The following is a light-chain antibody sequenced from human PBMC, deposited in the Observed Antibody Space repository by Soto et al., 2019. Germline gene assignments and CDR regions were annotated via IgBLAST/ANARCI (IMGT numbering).Light chain of an antibody. J-gene: IGKJ1*01. CDR2: KAS. CDR1: QSISIW. V-gene: IGKV1-5*03. Sequence: DIQMTQSPSTLSASVGDRVTITCRASQSISIWLAWYQQKPGKAPNLLISKASSLESGVPSRFIGSGSGTEFTLTISSLQPDDFATYSCQQYNNSPWTFGQGTKVEIK. CDR3: QQYNNSPWT.